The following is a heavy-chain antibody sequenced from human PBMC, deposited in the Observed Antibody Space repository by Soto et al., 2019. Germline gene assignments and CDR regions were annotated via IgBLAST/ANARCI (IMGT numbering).Heavy chain of an antibody. CDR1: GGSISSGGYY. CDR2: IYYSGST. CDR3: ARDDYSNYGAVDY. J-gene: IGHJ4*02. V-gene: IGHV4-31*03. D-gene: IGHD4-4*01. Sequence: SETLSLTCTVSGGSISSGGYYWSWIRQHPGKGLEWIGYIYYSGSTYYNPSLKSRVTISVDTSKNQFSLKLSSVTAADTAVYYCARDDYSNYGAVDYWGQGTLVTVSS.